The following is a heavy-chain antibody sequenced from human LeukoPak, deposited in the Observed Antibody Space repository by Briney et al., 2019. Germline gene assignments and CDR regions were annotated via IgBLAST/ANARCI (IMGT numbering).Heavy chain of an antibody. V-gene: IGHV1-69*04. CDR2: IIPILGIA. Sequence: GASVKVPCKASGGTFSSYAISWVRQAPGQGLEWMGRIIPILGIANYAQKFQGRVTITADKSTSTAYMELSSLRSEDTAVYYCARDSPLRYFDWRSLPDDYWGQGTLVTVSS. CDR3: ARDSPLRYFDWRSLPDDY. J-gene: IGHJ4*02. CDR1: GGTFSSYA. D-gene: IGHD3-9*01.